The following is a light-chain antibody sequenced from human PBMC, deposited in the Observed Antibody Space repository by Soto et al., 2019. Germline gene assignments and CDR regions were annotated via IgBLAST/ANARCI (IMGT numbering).Light chain of an antibody. Sequence: QSVLTQAPSASGTPGQRVSISCSGRTSNIGTNTVNWYQQLPGTAPKLLIYTNDQRPSGVPDRFSGSKSGTSASLAISVLQSEDEADYYCAAWDASVNGPVFGGGTQLTVL. CDR2: TND. J-gene: IGLJ3*02. CDR3: AAWDASVNGPV. V-gene: IGLV1-44*01. CDR1: TSNIGTNT.